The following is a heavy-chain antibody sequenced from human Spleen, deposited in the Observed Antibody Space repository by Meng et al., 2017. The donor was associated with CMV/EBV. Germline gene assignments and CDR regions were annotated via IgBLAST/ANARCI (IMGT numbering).Heavy chain of an antibody. CDR1: GYAFATNW. D-gene: IGHD3-10*01. CDR2: IFAGDSDT. V-gene: IGHV5-51*01. CDR3: ARLLVRGSPAEFDP. J-gene: IGHJ5*02. Sequence: SGYAFATNWVGWVRQMPGKGLEWMGVIFAGDSDTRYSPSFQGRITISVDKSISTAYLHLRGLKASDTAIYYCARLLVRGSPAEFDPWGQGTLVTVSS.